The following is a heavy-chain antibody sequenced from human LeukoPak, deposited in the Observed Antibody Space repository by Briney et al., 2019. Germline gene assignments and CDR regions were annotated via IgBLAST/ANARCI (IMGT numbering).Heavy chain of an antibody. J-gene: IGHJ4*02. CDR3: ARDHRYGGGSLDY. D-gene: IGHD4-23*01. CDR2: IYTSGST. Sequence: SETLSLTCTVSGGSISSYYWSWLRQPAGKGLEGIGRIYTSGSTNYNPSLKSRVTMSVDTSKDQFSLTLSSVTAADTAVYYCARDHRYGGGSLDYWGQGTLVTVSS. V-gene: IGHV4-4*07. CDR1: GGSISSYY.